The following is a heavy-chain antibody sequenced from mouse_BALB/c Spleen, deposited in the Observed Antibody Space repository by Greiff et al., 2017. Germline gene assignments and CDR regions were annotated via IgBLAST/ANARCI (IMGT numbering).Heavy chain of an antibody. D-gene: IGHD1-1*01. Sequence: EVQLVESGGGLVKPGGSLKLSCAASGFTFSSYAMSWVRQSPEKRLEWVAEISSGGSYTYYPDTVTGRFTISRDNAKNTLYLEMSSLRSEDTAMYYCAREDYYGSSYWYFDVWGAGTTVTVSS. CDR3: AREDYYGSSYWYFDV. V-gene: IGHV5-9-4*01. J-gene: IGHJ1*01. CDR1: GFTFSSYA. CDR2: ISSGGSYT.